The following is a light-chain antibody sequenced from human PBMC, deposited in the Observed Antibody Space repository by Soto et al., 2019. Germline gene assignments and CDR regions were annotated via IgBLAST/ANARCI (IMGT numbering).Light chain of an antibody. CDR1: QSVSSY. J-gene: IGKJ5*01. V-gene: IGKV3-11*01. CDR3: QQRNKWRT. CDR2: DAS. Sequence: EIVFTQSPATLYPSPGARAPLSCRASQSVSSYLAWYQQKPGQAPRLLIYDASKRATGIPARFSGSGFGTDYTLTISSLEPEDFAVYYCQQRNKWRTFGQGKRLEIK.